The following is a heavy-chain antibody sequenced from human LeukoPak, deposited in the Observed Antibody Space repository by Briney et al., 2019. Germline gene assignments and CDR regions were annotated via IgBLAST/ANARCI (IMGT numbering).Heavy chain of an antibody. Sequence: PSETLSLTCTVSGGSISSYYWSWIRQPPGKVLEWSGYIYYSGSTNYSPSLKSRVTISVDTSKNQFSLKLSSVTAADTAVYYCASTMVRGGFFFDYWGQGTLVTVSS. CDR3: ASTMVRGGFFFDY. CDR1: GGSISSYY. D-gene: IGHD3-10*01. J-gene: IGHJ4*02. V-gene: IGHV4-59*08. CDR2: IYYSGST.